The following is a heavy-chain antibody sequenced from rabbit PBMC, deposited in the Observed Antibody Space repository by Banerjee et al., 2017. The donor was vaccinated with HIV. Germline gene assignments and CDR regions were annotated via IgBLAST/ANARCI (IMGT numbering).Heavy chain of an antibody. V-gene: IGHV1S45*01. CDR2: IDAGSSGST. J-gene: IGHJ4*01. D-gene: IGHD6-1*01. CDR1: GFSFSNYYY. Sequence: QEQLEESGGDLVQPGASLTLTCTASGFSFSNYYYMCWVRQAPGKGLEWVACIDAGSSGSTYYASWAKGRFTISKTSSTTVTLQMTSLTAADTATYFCARFIASFAGYGYANLWGPGTLVTVS. CDR3: ARFIASFAGYGYANL.